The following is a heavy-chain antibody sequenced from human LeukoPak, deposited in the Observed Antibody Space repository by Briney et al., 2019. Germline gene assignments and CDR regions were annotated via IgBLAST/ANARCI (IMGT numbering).Heavy chain of an antibody. CDR3: AKVDSVGAVGYYLDY. CDR2: IRYDGSNK. Sequence: TGGSLRLSCAASGFTFSSYGMHWVRQAPGKGLEWVAFIRYDGSNKYYADSVKGRFTISRDNSKNTLYLQMNSLRAEATPVYYCAKVDSVGAVGYYLDYWGKGTLVTVSS. D-gene: IGHD6-13*01. CDR1: GFTFSSYG. J-gene: IGHJ4*02. V-gene: IGHV3-30*02.